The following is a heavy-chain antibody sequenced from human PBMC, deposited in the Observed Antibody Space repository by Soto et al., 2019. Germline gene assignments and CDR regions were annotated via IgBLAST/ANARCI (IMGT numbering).Heavy chain of an antibody. J-gene: IGHJ4*02. CDR3: ASGGFHYGDLYYLDN. CDR2: IIPIFGTA. CDR1: GGTFSSYA. V-gene: IGHV1-69*13. Sequence: ASGKVSCKASGGTFSSYAISWVRQAPGQGLEWMGGIIPIFGTANYAQKFQGRVTITADESTSTAYMELSSLRSEDTAVYYCASGGFHYGDLYYLDNWGQGTLVTVSS. D-gene: IGHD4-17*01.